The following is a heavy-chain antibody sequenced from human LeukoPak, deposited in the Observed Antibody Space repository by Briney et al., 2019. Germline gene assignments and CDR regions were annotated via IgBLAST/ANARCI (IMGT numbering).Heavy chain of an antibody. V-gene: IGHV3-23*01. J-gene: IGHJ4*02. Sequence: PGGSLRLSSAASGFTFSGYAMDWVRQAPGKGPEWVSAISASGGTTHYADSVKGRFTLSRDNSRNTLHLQLHSLRAEDTAIYYCAKGWLAPGPTYDYWGQGTLVTVAS. CDR1: GFTFSGYA. D-gene: IGHD5-12*01. CDR3: AKGWLAPGPTYDY. CDR2: ISASGGTT.